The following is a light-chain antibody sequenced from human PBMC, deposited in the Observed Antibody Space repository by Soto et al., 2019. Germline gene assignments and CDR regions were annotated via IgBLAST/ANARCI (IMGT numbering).Light chain of an antibody. V-gene: IGKV2-28*01. CDR3: MQVLHTPYA. CDR2: LGS. CDR1: GDLQRSHGYSY. Sequence: DIVMTQSPLSLPVIPGEPASISCRSSGDLQRSHGYSYLDWYLQKPGQYPQLLIYLGSNRGSGVPDKVSASGAGTHFTLKRSRVEAEDVEVYYCMQVLHTPYAFGHGKRREIK. J-gene: IGKJ2*01.